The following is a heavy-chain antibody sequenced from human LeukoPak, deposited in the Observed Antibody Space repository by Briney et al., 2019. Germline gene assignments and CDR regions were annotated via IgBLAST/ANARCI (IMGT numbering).Heavy chain of an antibody. CDR3: AREGRYCSGGSCYFDY. D-gene: IGHD2-15*01. V-gene: IGHV3-30-3*01. CDR2: ISYDGSNK. J-gene: IGHJ4*02. Sequence: GGSLRLSCAASGFTFSSYAMHWVRQAPGKGLEWVAVISYDGSNKYYADSVKGRFTISRDNSKNTLYLQMNSLRAEDTAVYYCAREGRYCSGGSCYFDYWGQGTLVTVSS. CDR1: GFTFSSYA.